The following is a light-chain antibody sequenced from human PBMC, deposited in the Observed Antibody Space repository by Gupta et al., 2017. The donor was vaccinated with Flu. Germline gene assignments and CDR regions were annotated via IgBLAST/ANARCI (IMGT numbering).Light chain of an antibody. Sequence: DIVLTQSPGTLSLSPGEGATLSCRASQSLDNNYLAWLQHRPGQAPRLLIYGASTRATGVPDRFRGSGSGTDFTLTISRLEAEDFAVYYCQHYSRSRGTFGQGTKLEVK. CDR3: QHYSRSRGT. J-gene: IGKJ2*01. CDR2: GAS. V-gene: IGKV3-20*01. CDR1: QSLDNNY.